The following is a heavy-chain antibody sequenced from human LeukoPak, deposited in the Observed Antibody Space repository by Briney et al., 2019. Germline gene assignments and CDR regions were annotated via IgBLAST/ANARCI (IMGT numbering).Heavy chain of an antibody. CDR2: IVVGSGNT. D-gene: IGHD3-3*01. V-gene: IGHV1-58*02. J-gene: IGHJ4*02. CDR3: ARDAYYDFWSGYSPVLRKHHRTSDFDY. Sequence: SVKVSCKASGFTFTSSAMQWVRQARGQRLEWIGWIVVGSGNTNYAQKLQGRVTMTTDTSTSTAYMELRSLRSDDTAVYYCARDAYYDFWSGYSPVLRKHHRTSDFDYWGQGTLVTVSS. CDR1: GFTFTSSA.